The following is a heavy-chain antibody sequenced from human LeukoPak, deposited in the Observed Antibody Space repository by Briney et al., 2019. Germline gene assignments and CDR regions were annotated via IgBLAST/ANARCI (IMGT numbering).Heavy chain of an antibody. V-gene: IGHV3-33*01. CDR1: GFTFSSYG. D-gene: IGHD3-22*01. J-gene: IGHJ4*02. Sequence: GRSLRLSCAASGFTFSSYGMHWVRQAPGKGLEWVAVIWYDGSNKYYADSVKGRFTISRDNSKNTLYLQMNSLRAEDTAVYYCARDSYYYDSSGYYYYGAYDYWGQGTLVTVSS. CDR3: ARDSYYYDSSGYYYYGAYDY. CDR2: IWYDGSNK.